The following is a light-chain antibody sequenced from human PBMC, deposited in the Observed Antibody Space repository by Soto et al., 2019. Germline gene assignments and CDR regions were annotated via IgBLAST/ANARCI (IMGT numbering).Light chain of an antibody. CDR3: QQYNSWT. CDR2: KAS. V-gene: IGKV1-5*03. J-gene: IGKJ1*01. CDR1: QSVSTW. Sequence: DIQMTQSPSTLSASVGDRVTITCRASQSVSTWLAWYQQKPGKAPKLLIYKASNLESGVPSRFTGSGSGTEFTLTISSLQPYDFATYYCQQYNSWTFGQWTKVEIK.